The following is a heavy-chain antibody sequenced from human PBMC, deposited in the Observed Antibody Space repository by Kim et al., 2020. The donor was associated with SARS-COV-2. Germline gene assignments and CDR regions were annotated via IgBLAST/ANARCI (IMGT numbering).Heavy chain of an antibody. J-gene: IGHJ4*02. Sequence: SETLSLTCAVSGGSISSSNWWSWVRQPPGKGLEWIGEIYHSGSTNYNPSLKSRVTISVDKSKNQFSLKLSSVTAADTAVYYCARDYYSGSYSSLDYWGQGTLVTVSS. D-gene: IGHD1-26*01. V-gene: IGHV4-4*02. CDR2: IYHSGST. CDR3: ARDYYSGSYSSLDY. CDR1: GGSISSSNW.